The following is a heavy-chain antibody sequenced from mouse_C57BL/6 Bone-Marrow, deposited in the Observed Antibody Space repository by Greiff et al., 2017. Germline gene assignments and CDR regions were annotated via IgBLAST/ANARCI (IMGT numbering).Heavy chain of an antibody. Sequence: VKLVESGPELVKPGASVKLSCKASGYTFTSYDINWVKQRPGQGLEWIGWIYPRDGSTKYNEKFKGKATLTVDTSSSTAYMALHSLTSGDSAVYFCARDYGSSYWYFDVWGTGTTVTVSS. V-gene: IGHV1-85*01. CDR2: IYPRDGST. CDR3: ARDYGSSYWYFDV. D-gene: IGHD1-1*01. CDR1: GYTFTSYD. J-gene: IGHJ1*03.